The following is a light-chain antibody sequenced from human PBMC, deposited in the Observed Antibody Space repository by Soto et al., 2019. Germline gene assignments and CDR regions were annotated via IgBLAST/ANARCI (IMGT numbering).Light chain of an antibody. J-gene: IGKJ4*01. CDR3: QQYYSTPLT. CDR2: WAS. V-gene: IGKV4-1*01. CDR1: QSVLYSSNNKNY. Sequence: DIVMTQSPDSLAVSLGERATINCKSSQSVLYSSNNKNYLAWYQQKPGQPPKLLIYWASTRESGVPDRFSCSGSGTDFTLTISSLQAEEVAVYYCQQYYSTPLTFGGGTKVEIK.